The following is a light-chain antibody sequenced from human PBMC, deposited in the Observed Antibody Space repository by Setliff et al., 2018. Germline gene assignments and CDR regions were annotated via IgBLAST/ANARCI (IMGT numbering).Light chain of an antibody. V-gene: IGLV1-44*01. J-gene: IGLJ1*01. CDR2: NNY. Sequence: QSVLSQPPSASGTPGQRVTISCSGSSSNIGVNVVNWYQHLPGTSPKLLIYNNYQRPSGVPDRFSGSNSGNTATLTISRVEAGDEADYYCQVWDPASDHRVFGTGTKVTVL. CDR3: QVWDPASDHRV. CDR1: SSNIGVNV.